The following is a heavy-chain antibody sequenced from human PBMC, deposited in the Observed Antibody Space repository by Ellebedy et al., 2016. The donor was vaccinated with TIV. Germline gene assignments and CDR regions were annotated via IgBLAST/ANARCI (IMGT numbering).Heavy chain of an antibody. CDR2: IVNSGRDT. J-gene: IGHJ4*02. D-gene: IGHD2-8*01. Sequence: GGSLRLSXAASGFPFNTAGMTWVCQAPGKGLEWVATIVNSGRDTYYADPLKGRFTVSRDNTRNSVYLQMDSLTVEDTAVYYCARDGREWSRDLWGQGTLVTVSS. CDR3: ARDGREWSRDL. CDR1: GFPFNTAG. V-gene: IGHV3-21*06.